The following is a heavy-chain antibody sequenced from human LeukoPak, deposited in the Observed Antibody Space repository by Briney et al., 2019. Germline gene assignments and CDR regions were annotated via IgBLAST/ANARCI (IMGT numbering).Heavy chain of an antibody. CDR1: GFTFSSYW. D-gene: IGHD5-18*01. CDR3: ARDGSYGYLNFVYYYYGMDV. V-gene: IGHV3-74*01. Sequence: GGSLRLSCAASGFTFSSYWMHWVRQAPGKGLVWISRINSDGSSTSYADSVKGRFTISRDNAKNSLYLQMNSLRAEDTAVYYCARDGSYGYLNFVYYYYGMDVWGQGTTVTVSS. CDR2: INSDGSST. J-gene: IGHJ6*02.